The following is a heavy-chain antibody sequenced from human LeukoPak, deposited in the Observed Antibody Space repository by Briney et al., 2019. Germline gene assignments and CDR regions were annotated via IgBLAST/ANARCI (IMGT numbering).Heavy chain of an antibody. D-gene: IGHD3-22*01. J-gene: IGHJ3*02. CDR1: GGTFSSYA. CDR2: IIPIFGTA. CDR3: ARCNSSGYYCDAFDI. V-gene: IGHV1-69*13. Sequence: SEKVSCKASGGTFSSYAISWVRQAPGQGLEWMGGIIPIFGTANYAQKFQGRVTITADESTSTAYMELSSLRSEDTAVYYCARCNSSGYYCDAFDIWGQGTMVTVSS.